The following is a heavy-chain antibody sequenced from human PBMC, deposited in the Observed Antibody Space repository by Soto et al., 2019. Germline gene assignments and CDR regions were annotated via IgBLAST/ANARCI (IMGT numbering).Heavy chain of an antibody. Sequence: ASVKVSCKASGYTSSDYYIHWVRQAPGQGLEWMGWINPNSGGTKYAPKFQGGVTMTRDTSITTAYMELSRLRSGDTAVYYCAREPATAKPEGVDFWGQGXLVTVYS. D-gene: IGHD1-1*01. V-gene: IGHV1-2*02. CDR3: AREPATAKPEGVDF. CDR2: INPNSGGT. CDR1: GYTSSDYY. J-gene: IGHJ4*02.